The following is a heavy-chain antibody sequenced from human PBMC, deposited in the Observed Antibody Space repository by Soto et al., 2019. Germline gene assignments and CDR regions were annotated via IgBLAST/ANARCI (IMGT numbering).Heavy chain of an antibody. CDR1: GFTFSSYG. D-gene: IGHD6-13*01. J-gene: IGHJ6*02. CDR3: ARDGAAGTYDYYYGMDV. Sequence: GGSLRLSCAASGFTFSSYGMHWVRQAPGKGLEWVAVIWYDGSNKYYADSVKGRFTISRDNSKNTLYLQMNSLRAEDTAVYYCARDGAAGTYDYYYGMDVCGQGTTVTVS. V-gene: IGHV3-33*01. CDR2: IWYDGSNK.